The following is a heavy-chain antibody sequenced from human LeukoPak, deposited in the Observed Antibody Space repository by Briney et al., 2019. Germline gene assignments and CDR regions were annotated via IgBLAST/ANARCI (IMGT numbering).Heavy chain of an antibody. Sequence: PGGSLRLSWAASGFTFSSYWMHWVRQAPGKGLVWVSRINTDGSSTSYADSVKGRFTISRDNAKNTLYLQMNSLRAEDTAVYYCARDWGEYCSGGSCYSSFDYWGQGTLVTVSS. CDR1: GFTFSSYW. D-gene: IGHD2-15*01. CDR3: ARDWGEYCSGGSCYSSFDY. CDR2: INTDGSST. J-gene: IGHJ4*02. V-gene: IGHV3-74*01.